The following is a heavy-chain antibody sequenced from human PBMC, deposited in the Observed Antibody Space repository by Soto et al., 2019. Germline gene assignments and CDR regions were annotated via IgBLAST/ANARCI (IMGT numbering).Heavy chain of an antibody. V-gene: IGHV1-69*02. J-gene: IGHJ4*02. CDR2: IIPILGIA. CDR1: GGTFSSYT. CDR3: ARSYAGATWCYFDY. D-gene: IGHD1-26*01. Sequence: QVQLVQSGAEVKKPGSSVKVSCKASGGTFSSYTISWVRQAPGQGLEWMGRIIPILGIANYAQKFQGRVTITADKSTSTAYMELSSLRSEDTAVYYCARSYAGATWCYFDYWGQGSLVTVSS.